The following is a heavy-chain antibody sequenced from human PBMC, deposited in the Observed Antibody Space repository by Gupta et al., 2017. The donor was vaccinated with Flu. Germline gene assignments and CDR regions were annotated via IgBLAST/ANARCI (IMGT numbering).Heavy chain of an antibody. J-gene: IGHJ4*02. CDR1: GFTFSSYW. Sequence: RLSCAASGFTFSSYWMHWVRQAPGKGLVWVSRINSDGSSTSYADSVKGRFTISRDNAKNTLYPQMNSLRAEDTAVYYCARDKEHMIVVNRSNFDYWGQGTLVTVS. D-gene: IGHD3-22*01. CDR2: INSDGSST. CDR3: ARDKEHMIVVNRSNFDY. V-gene: IGHV3-74*01.